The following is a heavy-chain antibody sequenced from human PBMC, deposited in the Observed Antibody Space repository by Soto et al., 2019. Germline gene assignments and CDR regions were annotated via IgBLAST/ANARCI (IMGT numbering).Heavy chain of an antibody. V-gene: IGHV4-34*01. D-gene: IGHD3-3*01. CDR2: INHSGST. J-gene: IGHJ6*02. CDR1: GGSFSGYY. Sequence: SETLSLTCAVYGGSFSGYYWSWIRQPPGKGLEWIGEINHSGSTNYNPSLKSRVTISVDTSKNQFSLKLSSVTAADTAVYYCARASITIFGVVIPSRIWGQGTTVTVSS. CDR3: ARASITIFGVVIPSRI.